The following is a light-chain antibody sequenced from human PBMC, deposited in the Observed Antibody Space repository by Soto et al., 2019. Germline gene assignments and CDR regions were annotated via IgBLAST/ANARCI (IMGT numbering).Light chain of an antibody. CDR3: QQYRT. J-gene: IGKJ1*01. Sequence: EIVLTQSPATLSSFPGDRVTLSCRASQAVNTRLAWYQHKPGQAPRLLIYLASNRAAGVPARFSGSGSGTDFTLTISDVEPEDFAVYFCQQYRTFGQGTKVDIK. V-gene: IGKV3D-11*01. CDR2: LAS. CDR1: QAVNTR.